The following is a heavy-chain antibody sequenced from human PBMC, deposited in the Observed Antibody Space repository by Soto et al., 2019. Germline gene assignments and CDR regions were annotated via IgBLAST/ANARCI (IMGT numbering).Heavy chain of an antibody. D-gene: IGHD3-10*01. CDR3: ASGNPMVRGVYAPYNYYYYMDV. CDR1: GGSFSGYY. J-gene: IGHJ6*03. CDR2: INHSGST. V-gene: IGHV4-34*01. Sequence: SETLSLTCAVYGGSFSGYYWSWIRQPPGKGLEWIGEINHSGSTNYNPSLKSRVTISVDTSKNQFSLKLSSVTAADTAVYYCASGNPMVRGVYAPYNYYYYMDVWGKGTTVTVSS.